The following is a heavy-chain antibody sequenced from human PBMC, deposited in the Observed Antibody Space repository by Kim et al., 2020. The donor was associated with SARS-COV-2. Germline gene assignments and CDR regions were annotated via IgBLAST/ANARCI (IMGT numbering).Heavy chain of an antibody. CDR1: GFTFSSYA. V-gene: IGHV3-30-3*01. Sequence: GGSLRLSCAASGFTFSSYAMHWVRQAPGKGLEWVAVISYDGSNKYYADSVKGRFTISRDNSKNTLYLQMNSLRAEDTAVYYSQTSYDILTGTDYWGQGTLVTVSS. J-gene: IGHJ4*02. CDR3: QTSYDILTGTDY. D-gene: IGHD3-9*01. CDR2: ISYDGSNK.